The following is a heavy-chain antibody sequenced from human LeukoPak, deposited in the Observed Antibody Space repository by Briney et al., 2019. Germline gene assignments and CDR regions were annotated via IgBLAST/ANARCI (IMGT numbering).Heavy chain of an antibody. CDR2: INHSGST. CDR3: ARLNSN. D-gene: IGHD2/OR15-2a*01. Sequence: SETLSLTCAVYGESFSGYYWSWIRQPPGKGLEWIGEINHSGSTNYNPSLKSRVTISVDTSKNQFSLKLSSVTAADTAVYYCARLNSNWGQGTLVTVSS. V-gene: IGHV4-34*01. CDR1: GESFSGYY. J-gene: IGHJ4*02.